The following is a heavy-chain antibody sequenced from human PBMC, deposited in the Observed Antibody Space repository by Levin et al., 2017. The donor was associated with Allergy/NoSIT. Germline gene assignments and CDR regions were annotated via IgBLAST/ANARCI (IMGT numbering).Heavy chain of an antibody. V-gene: IGHV4-59*01. CDR1: GGSISSYY. CDR3: ARGDSSGWYGLDY. Sequence: SETLSLTCTVSGGSISSYYWSWIRQPPGKGLEWIGYIYYSGSTNYNPPLKSRVTISVDTSKNQFSLKLSSVTAADTAVYYCARGDSSGWYGLDYWGQGTLVTVSS. J-gene: IGHJ4*02. CDR2: IYYSGST. D-gene: IGHD6-19*01.